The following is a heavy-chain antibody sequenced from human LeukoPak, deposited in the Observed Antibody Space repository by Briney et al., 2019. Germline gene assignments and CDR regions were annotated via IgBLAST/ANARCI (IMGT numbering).Heavy chain of an antibody. Sequence: KTSETLSLTCAVYGGSFSGYYWSWIRQPPGKGLEWIGSIYYSGSTYYNPSLKSRVTISVDTSKNQFSLKLSSVTAADTAVYYCGEWELPSWGQGTLVTVSS. CDR1: GGSFSGYY. CDR3: GEWELPS. J-gene: IGHJ4*02. V-gene: IGHV4-34*01. D-gene: IGHD1-26*01. CDR2: IYYSGST.